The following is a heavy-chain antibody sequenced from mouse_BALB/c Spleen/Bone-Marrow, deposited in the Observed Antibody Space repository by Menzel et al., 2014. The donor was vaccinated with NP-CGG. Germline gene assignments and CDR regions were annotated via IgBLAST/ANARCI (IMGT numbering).Heavy chain of an antibody. CDR3: VTDPYYGRQYYFDY. J-gene: IGHJ2*01. D-gene: IGHD1-1*02. CDR1: GYTFTDYV. CDR2: IYPGGGST. Sequence: QVQLKQSGPELVKPGASVKMSCKASGYTFTDYVISWVKQRTGQGLEWIGEIYPGGGSTYYNEKFKGKATLTADKSSNTVYMQLISLTSEDSAVFFCVTDPYYGRQYYFDYWGQGTTLTVSS. V-gene: IGHV1-77*01.